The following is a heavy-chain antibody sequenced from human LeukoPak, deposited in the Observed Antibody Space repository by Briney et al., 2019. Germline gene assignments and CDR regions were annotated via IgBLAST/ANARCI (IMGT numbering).Heavy chain of an antibody. Sequence: SETLSLTCTVSGVSISSYYWSWIRQPPGKGLEWIGYIYYSGSTNYNPSLKSRVTISLYTSKNQFSLKLSSVTAADTAVYYCARHDGSSWYYAFDVWGQGTMVTVSS. CDR2: IYYSGST. CDR3: ARHDGSSWYYAFDV. D-gene: IGHD6-13*01. J-gene: IGHJ3*01. V-gene: IGHV4-59*08. CDR1: GVSISSYY.